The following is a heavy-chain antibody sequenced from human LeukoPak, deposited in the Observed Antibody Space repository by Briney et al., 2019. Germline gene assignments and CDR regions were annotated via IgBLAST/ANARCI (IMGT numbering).Heavy chain of an antibody. CDR1: GFTFSTYG. V-gene: IGHV3-30*18. J-gene: IGHJ1*01. D-gene: IGHD5-18*01. Sequence: PGRSLRLSCAASGFTFSTYGMHWVRQAPGKGLEWLAVISYAGNNEYYADSVKGRFTISRDNSSNTLCLQMSSLRAEDTAVYYYVKENSYGYAANWGQGTLVTVSS. CDR3: VKENSYGYAAN. CDR2: ISYAGNNE.